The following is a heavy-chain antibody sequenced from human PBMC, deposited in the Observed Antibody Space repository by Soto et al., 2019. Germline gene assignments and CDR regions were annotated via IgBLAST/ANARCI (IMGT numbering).Heavy chain of an antibody. J-gene: IGHJ6*02. CDR2: IYYSGST. Sequence: SETLSLTCTVSGGSISSYYWSWIRQPPGKGLEWIGYIYYSGSTNYNPSLKSRVTISVDTSKNQFSLKLSSVTAADTAVYDCARAEAAAGNYYYYGMDVWGQGTTVTVSS. D-gene: IGHD6-13*01. CDR3: ARAEAAAGNYYYYGMDV. CDR1: GGSISSYY. V-gene: IGHV4-59*01.